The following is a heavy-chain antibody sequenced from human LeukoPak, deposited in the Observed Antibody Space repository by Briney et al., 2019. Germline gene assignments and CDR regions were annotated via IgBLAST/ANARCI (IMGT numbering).Heavy chain of an antibody. V-gene: IGHV3-21*01. CDR2: IRCCSIYI. D-gene: IGHD1-26*01. J-gene: IGHJ3*01. CDR1: GFTFSSFE. CDR3: ARGRQNSGSYSDAFDA. Sequence: PGGSLRLSCGASGFTFSSFEMTWVRQAPGKGLEWVSSIRCCSIYIYYADSVKGLFTLSRDNAKHYLYLKMNNLRAEDTAVYYCARGRQNSGSYSDAFDAWGQGTMVTVSS.